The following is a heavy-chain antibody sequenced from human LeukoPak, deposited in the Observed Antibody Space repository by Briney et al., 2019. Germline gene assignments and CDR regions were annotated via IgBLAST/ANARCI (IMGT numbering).Heavy chain of an antibody. D-gene: IGHD6-6*01. Sequence: SETLSLTCTVSGGSISSGGYYWSWIRQHPGKGLEWIGYIYYSGSTYYNPSLKSRVTISVDTSKNRFSLKLSSVTAADTAVYYRARGIEYSSSSFDNWGQGTLVTVSS. V-gene: IGHV4-31*03. J-gene: IGHJ4*02. CDR1: GGSISSGGYY. CDR2: IYYSGST. CDR3: ARGIEYSSSSFDN.